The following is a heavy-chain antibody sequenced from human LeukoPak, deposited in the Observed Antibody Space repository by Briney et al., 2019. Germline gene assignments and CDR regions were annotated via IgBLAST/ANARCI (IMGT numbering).Heavy chain of an antibody. V-gene: IGHV4-59*01. CDR3: ARDLGGGLYYYDSSGYSDNWFDP. CDR2: IYYSGST. CDR1: GGSISSYY. J-gene: IGHJ5*02. D-gene: IGHD3-22*01. Sequence: SETLSLTCTVSGGSISSYYWSWIRQPPGKGLEWIGYIYYSGSTNYNPSLKSRVTISVDTSKNQFSLKLSSVTAADTAVYYCARDLGGGLYYYDSSGYSDNWFDPWGQGTLVTVSS.